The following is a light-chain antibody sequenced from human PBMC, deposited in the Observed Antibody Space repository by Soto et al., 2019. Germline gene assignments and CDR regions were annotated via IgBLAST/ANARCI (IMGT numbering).Light chain of an antibody. Sequence: EIVLTQSPGTLSLSPGERATLSCRASQSVSSSYLAWYQQKPGQAPRLLIYGASSRATGIPDRFSGSGSGTDFTLTISRLEPEESAVYYCQQYGSSPQTFGQGTKVEIK. J-gene: IGKJ1*01. CDR3: QQYGSSPQT. CDR2: GAS. CDR1: QSVSSSY. V-gene: IGKV3-20*01.